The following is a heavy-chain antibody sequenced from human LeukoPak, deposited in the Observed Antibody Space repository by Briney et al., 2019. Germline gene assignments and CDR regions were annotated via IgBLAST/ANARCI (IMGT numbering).Heavy chain of an antibody. Sequence: SETLCLTCTVSGGSISGYYWSWIRQPAGQGLEWIGRIYTNGDTNYKPSLKSRVTMSVDTSKNQLSLKLRPVTAADTAMYYCARAAGAAGGQYFDYWGQGALVTVSS. D-gene: IGHD6-13*01. CDR1: GGSISGYY. J-gene: IGHJ4*02. CDR3: ARAAGAAGGQYFDY. V-gene: IGHV4-4*07. CDR2: IYTNGDT.